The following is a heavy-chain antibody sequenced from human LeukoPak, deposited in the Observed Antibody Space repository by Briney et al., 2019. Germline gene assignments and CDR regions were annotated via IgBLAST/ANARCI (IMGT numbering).Heavy chain of an antibody. Sequence: GGSLRLSCAASGFTFSSYAMSWVRQAPGKGLEWVSFISGSGDTTYYADSVKGRFTISRDSSKNTLYLQMNSLRAEDTPVYYCAKSRGESRGASNYWGQGTLVTVSS. CDR1: GFTFSSYA. J-gene: IGHJ4*02. V-gene: IGHV3-23*01. CDR3: AKSRGESRGASNY. CDR2: ISGSGDTT. D-gene: IGHD1-26*01.